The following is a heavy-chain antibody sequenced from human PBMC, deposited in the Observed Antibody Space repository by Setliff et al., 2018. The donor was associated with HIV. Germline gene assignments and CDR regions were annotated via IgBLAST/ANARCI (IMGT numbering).Heavy chain of an antibody. CDR1: GGSITGHY. CDR3: ARHNVVSYGGVIFDYLYYGLDV. V-gene: IGHV4-59*11. Sequence: ASETLSLTCTVSGGSITGHYWSWIRQPPGKGLEWIAHIDDSGSADYNPSLKSRATISIDTSTSKNRFSLKVTSVTAADTAIYFCARHNVVSYGGVIFDYLYYGLDVWGQGTAVTVSS. J-gene: IGHJ6*02. CDR2: IDDSGSA. D-gene: IGHD3-16*02.